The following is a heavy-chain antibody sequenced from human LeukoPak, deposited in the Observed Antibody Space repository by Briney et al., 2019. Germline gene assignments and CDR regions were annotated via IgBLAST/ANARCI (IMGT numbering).Heavy chain of an antibody. CDR3: ARDSYSSSLADP. Sequence: GPSVKVSCTPSGYTFTTYYIHWVRQAPGQGLEWIGIIHPSSGSAASAQTFQGRLTMTRNTTTSTVHMELTMLPSEDTAVYYCARDSYSSSLADPRGQGTLVTVS. J-gene: IGHJ5*02. D-gene: IGHD3-10*01. CDR1: GYTFTTYY. V-gene: IGHV1-46*01. CDR2: IHPSSGSA.